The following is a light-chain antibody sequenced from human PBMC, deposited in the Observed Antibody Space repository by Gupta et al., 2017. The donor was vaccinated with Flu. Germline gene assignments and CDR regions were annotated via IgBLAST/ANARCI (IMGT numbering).Light chain of an antibody. CDR2: GAS. J-gene: IGKJ1*01. Sequence: EIVMTQSPATLSVSPGERATLSCRASQSVSNNLAWYQQKPGQAPRLLIYGASTRATGIPARFGGSGSGTEFTLTISSLQSEDFAVYYCQQDNNWPRTFGQGTKVEIK. CDR3: QQDNNWPRT. V-gene: IGKV3-15*01. CDR1: QSVSNN.